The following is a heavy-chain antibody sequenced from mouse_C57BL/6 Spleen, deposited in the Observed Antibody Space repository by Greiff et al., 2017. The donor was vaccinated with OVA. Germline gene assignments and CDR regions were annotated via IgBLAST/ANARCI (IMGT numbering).Heavy chain of an antibody. CDR2: INPNNGGT. Sequence: VQLQQSGPELVKPGASVKMSCKASGYTFTDYNMHWVKQSHGKSLEWIGYINPNNGGTSYNKKFKGKATLTVNKTSSTAYMRLRSLTSEDSAVYNCARRRGAMDYWGQGTTVTVSS. V-gene: IGHV1-22*01. CDR1: GYTFTDYN. CDR3: ARRRGAMDY. J-gene: IGHJ4*01.